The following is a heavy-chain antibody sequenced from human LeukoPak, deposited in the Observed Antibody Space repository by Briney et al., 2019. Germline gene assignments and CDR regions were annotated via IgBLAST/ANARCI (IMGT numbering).Heavy chain of an antibody. D-gene: IGHD1-1*01. CDR1: GGTFSSYA. CDR3: TRLASGNNWNDQMTFDY. CDR2: IIPIFGTA. V-gene: IGHV1-69*13. Sequence: SVKVSCKASGGTFSSYAISWVRQAPGQGLEWMGGIIPIFGTANYAQKFQGRVTITADESTSTAHMELTSLTSEDTAVYYWTRLASGNNWNDQMTFDYWGQGTLVTVSS. J-gene: IGHJ4*02.